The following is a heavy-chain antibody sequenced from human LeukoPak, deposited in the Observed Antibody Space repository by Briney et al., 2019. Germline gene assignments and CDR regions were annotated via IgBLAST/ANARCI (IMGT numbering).Heavy chain of an antibody. Sequence: GGSLRLSCAASGFTFSSYAMHWVRQAPGKGLEWVAVISYDGSNKYCADSVKGRFTISRDNSKNTLYLQMNSLRAEDTAVYYCARGSSSSHYYYGMDVWGQGTTVTVSS. CDR3: ARGSSSSHYYYGMDV. J-gene: IGHJ6*02. CDR2: ISYDGSNK. CDR1: GFTFSSYA. V-gene: IGHV3-30-3*01. D-gene: IGHD6-6*01.